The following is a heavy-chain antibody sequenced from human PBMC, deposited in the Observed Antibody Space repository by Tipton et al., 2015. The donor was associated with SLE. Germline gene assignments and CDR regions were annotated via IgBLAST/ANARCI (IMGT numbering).Heavy chain of an antibody. Sequence: SLRLSCAASGFTFSNAWMSWVRQAPGKGLEWVGRIKSKTDGGTTDYAAPVKGRFTISRDDSKNTLYLQMNSLKTEDTAVYYCTREDDSSGYYAYWGQGTLVTVSS. CDR3: TREDDSSGYYAY. CDR1: GFTFSNAW. D-gene: IGHD3-22*01. CDR2: IKSKTDGGTT. V-gene: IGHV3-15*01. J-gene: IGHJ4*02.